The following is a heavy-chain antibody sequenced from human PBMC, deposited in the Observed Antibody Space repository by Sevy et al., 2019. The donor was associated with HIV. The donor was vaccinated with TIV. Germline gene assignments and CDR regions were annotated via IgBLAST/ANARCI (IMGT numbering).Heavy chain of an antibody. Sequence: SETLSLTCTVSGGSISSSSYYWGWIRQPTGKGLEWIGSIYYSGSTYYNPSLKSRVTISVDTSKNQFSLKLSSVTAADTAVYYCARHNYDFWSGYPVYFDYWGQGTLVTVSS. J-gene: IGHJ4*02. D-gene: IGHD3-3*01. CDR1: GGSISSSSYY. V-gene: IGHV4-39*01. CDR2: IYYSGST. CDR3: ARHNYDFWSGYPVYFDY.